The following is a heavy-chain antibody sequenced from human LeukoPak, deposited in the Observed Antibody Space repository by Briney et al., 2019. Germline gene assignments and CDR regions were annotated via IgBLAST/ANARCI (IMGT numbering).Heavy chain of an antibody. CDR3: AKAGSSGGHYYGLAV. Sequence: GGSLRLSYAASGSAFSSYTMTWVRQAPGKGLEWVSDIIGSGGSMSYADSVQGRFTISRDNSRSTLYLQMDSLRAEDTAVYYCAKAGSSGGHYYGLAVWGQGTTATVSS. CDR1: GSAFSSYT. D-gene: IGHD6-6*01. J-gene: IGHJ6*02. V-gene: IGHV3-23*01. CDR2: IIGSGGSM.